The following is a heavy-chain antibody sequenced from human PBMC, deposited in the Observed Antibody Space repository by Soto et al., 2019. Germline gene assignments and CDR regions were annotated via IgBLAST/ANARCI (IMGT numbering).Heavy chain of an antibody. V-gene: IGHV1-58*01. J-gene: IGHJ4*02. CDR2: IVVGSGNT. Sequence: QMQLVQSGPEVKKPGTSVKVSCKASGFTFTSSAVQWVRQARGQRLEWIGWIVVGSGNTNYAQKFQERVTITRDMSTSTAYMELSSLRSEDTAVYYCAADLHDDYVWGSYRYSVYWGQGTLVTVSS. D-gene: IGHD3-16*02. CDR1: GFTFTSSA. CDR3: AADLHDDYVWGSYRYSVY.